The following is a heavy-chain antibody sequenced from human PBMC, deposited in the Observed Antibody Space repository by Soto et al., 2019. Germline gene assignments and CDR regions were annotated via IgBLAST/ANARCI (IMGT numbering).Heavy chain of an antibody. J-gene: IGHJ4*02. CDR3: ARVRYGSSGYYLIGFDY. Sequence: QVQLQESGPGLVKPSGTLSLTCAVSGGSISSSNWWSWVRQPPGKGLGWIGEVYHSGSTNYNPALKSRIPISVDKSQNQFSLKVATVTGAGTAVYYCARVRYGSSGYYLIGFDYWGQGTLVTVSS. D-gene: IGHD3-22*01. CDR2: VYHSGST. CDR1: GGSISSSNW. V-gene: IGHV4-4*02.